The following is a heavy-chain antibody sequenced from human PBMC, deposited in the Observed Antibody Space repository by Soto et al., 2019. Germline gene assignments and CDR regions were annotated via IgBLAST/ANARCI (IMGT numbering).Heavy chain of an antibody. D-gene: IGHD4-17*01. J-gene: IGHJ6*02. V-gene: IGHV1-69*12. CDR2: ITPIFGTA. CDR1: GGTFSSYA. Sequence: QVQLVQSGAEVKKPGSSVKVSCKASGGTFSSYAISWVRQAPGQGLEWMGGITPIFGTANYAQKFQGRVTITADESTSTAYMELSSLRSEDTAVYYCARALTTVTRRGMDVWGQGTTVTVSS. CDR3: ARALTTVTRRGMDV.